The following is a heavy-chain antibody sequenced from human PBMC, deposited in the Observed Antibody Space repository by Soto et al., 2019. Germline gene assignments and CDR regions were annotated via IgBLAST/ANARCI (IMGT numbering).Heavy chain of an antibody. V-gene: IGHV3-23*01. CDR2: ISSGGGGT. Sequence: EVQLLVSGGGLVQPGGSLTLSCAASGFTFSSYAMSWVRQAPGKGLDWVSSISSGGGGTYHADSVKGRFTISRDNFKNTLNLQMNSLRAEDTAVYYCAKETSGRWDYWGQGTLVTVSS. CDR3: AKETSGRWDY. J-gene: IGHJ4*02. D-gene: IGHD1-26*01. CDR1: GFTFSSYA.